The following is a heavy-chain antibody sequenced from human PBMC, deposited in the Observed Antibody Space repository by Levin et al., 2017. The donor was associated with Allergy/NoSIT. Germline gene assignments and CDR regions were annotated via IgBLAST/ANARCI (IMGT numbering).Heavy chain of an antibody. CDR1: GFTFSSYW. V-gene: IGHV3-7*01. Sequence: GESLKISCAASGFTFSSYWMSWVRQAPGKGLEWVANIKQDGSEKYYVDSVKGRFTISRDNAKNSLYLQMNSLRAEDTAVYYCARLATVTTFDYWGQGTLVTVSS. CDR3: ARLATVTTFDY. J-gene: IGHJ4*02. CDR2: IKQDGSEK. D-gene: IGHD4-17*01.